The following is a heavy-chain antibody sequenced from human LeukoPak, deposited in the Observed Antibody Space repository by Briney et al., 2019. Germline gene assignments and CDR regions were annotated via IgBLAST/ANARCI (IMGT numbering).Heavy chain of an antibody. CDR2: IYWDDDK. CDR1: VFSLNTSGVG. Sequence: SGPTLVNPSSTLTQTCTYAVFSLNTSGVGVGWIRQPPGKALEWLALIYWDDDKRYSPSLKSRLTITKDTSKNQVVLTMTNMDPVDTATFYCGHTVNTGPFDSWGQGTLVTVSS. V-gene: IGHV2-5*02. D-gene: IGHD4-17*01. J-gene: IGHJ4*02. CDR3: GHTVNTGPFDS.